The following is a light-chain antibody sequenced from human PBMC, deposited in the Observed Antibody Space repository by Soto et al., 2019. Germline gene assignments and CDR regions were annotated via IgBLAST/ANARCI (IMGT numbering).Light chain of an antibody. CDR2: DAY. Sequence: DIQMTQSPSILSASVGDRVTITCRASQSIRSWLAWYQQKPGKAPKLLIYDAYSLESGVPSRFSGRRSGTEFTLTIAGPQPEDFATYYCQQYESYSPLTFGGGTKVDIK. CDR3: QQYESYSPLT. J-gene: IGKJ4*01. V-gene: IGKV1-5*01. CDR1: QSIRSW.